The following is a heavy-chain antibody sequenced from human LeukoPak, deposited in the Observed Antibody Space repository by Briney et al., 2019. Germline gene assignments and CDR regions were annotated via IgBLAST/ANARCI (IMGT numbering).Heavy chain of an antibody. CDR3: ARGGEYSSSWPHLDY. CDR1: GFTFKKHW. V-gene: IGHV3-7*01. J-gene: IGHJ4*02. D-gene: IGHD6-13*01. Sequence: GGSLRLSCEATGFTFKKHWMSWVRQAVGKGLECVAKIKEDGSEKHYVDSVQGRFTISRDNARNSLYLQMNSLRAEDTAVYYCARGGEYSSSWPHLDYWGQGTLVTVSS. CDR2: IKEDGSEK.